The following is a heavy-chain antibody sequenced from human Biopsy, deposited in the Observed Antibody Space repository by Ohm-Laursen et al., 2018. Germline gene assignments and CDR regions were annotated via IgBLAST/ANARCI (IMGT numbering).Heavy chain of an antibody. CDR3: ATKLTGYFHH. J-gene: IGHJ1*01. Sequence: SVKVSCKAPGGTFSNYGVNWVRQAPGQGLEWLGGNIPILGTGNYAQKFQDRVTVAADTSTSTATMELRSLRSDDTAVYYCATKLTGYFHHWSQGTLVIVSS. CDR1: GGTFSNYG. D-gene: IGHD3-9*01. CDR2: NIPILGTG. V-gene: IGHV1-69*06.